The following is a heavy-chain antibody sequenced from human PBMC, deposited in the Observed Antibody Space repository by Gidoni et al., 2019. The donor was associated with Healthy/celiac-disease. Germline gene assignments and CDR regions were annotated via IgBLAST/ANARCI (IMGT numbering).Heavy chain of an antibody. Sequence: EVQLVESGGGLVQPGRSLRLSCTASGFTFGDYAMSWFRQAPGKGLEWVGFIRSKAYGGTTEYAASVKGRFTISRDDSKSIAYLQMNSLKTEDTAVYYCTSPTYYYGSGSYYHWGQGTLVTVSS. D-gene: IGHD3-10*01. CDR2: IRSKAYGGTT. J-gene: IGHJ5*02. V-gene: IGHV3-49*03. CDR1: GFTFGDYA. CDR3: TSPTYYYGSGSYYH.